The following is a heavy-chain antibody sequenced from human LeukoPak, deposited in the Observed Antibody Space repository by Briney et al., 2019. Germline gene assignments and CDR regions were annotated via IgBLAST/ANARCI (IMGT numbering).Heavy chain of an antibody. Sequence: SETLSLTCAVSGGSISSSNWWSWVRQPPGKGLEWIGFIYYSGSTNYNPSLKSRVTISVDTSKNQFSLKLSSVTAADTAVYYCAGLIRPGWFDPWGQGTLVTVSS. CDR3: AGLIRPGWFDP. CDR1: GGSISSSNW. J-gene: IGHJ5*02. CDR2: IYYSGST. D-gene: IGHD1-14*01. V-gene: IGHV4-4*02.